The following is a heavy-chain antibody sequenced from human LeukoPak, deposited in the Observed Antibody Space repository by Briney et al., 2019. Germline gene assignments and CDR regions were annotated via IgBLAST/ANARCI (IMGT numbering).Heavy chain of an antibody. D-gene: IGHD3-10*01. J-gene: IGHJ5*02. CDR2: INHGGYT. CDR1: GGSLSGDY. Sequence: SETLSLTCAVYGGSLSGDYWSWIRQPPGKGLEWIGEINHGGYTNYNLSLKSRVTISVDTSKNQFSLKLSSVTAADTAVYYCARGFGNVRGVAWGQGTLVTVSS. V-gene: IGHV4-34*01. CDR3: ARGFGNVRGVA.